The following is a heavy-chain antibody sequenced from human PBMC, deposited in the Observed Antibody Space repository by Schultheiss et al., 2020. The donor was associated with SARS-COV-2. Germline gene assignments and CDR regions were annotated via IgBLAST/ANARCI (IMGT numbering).Heavy chain of an antibody. V-gene: IGHV4-61*10. Sequence: SETLSLTCTVSGGSISSGSYYWSWIRQPAGKGLEWIGEINHSGSTNYNPSLKSRVTISVDTSKNQFSLKLSSVTAADTAVYYCARGGYSSSWYGSKYYFDYWGQGTLVTVSS. CDR1: GGSISSGSYY. J-gene: IGHJ4*02. D-gene: IGHD6-13*01. CDR3: ARGGYSSSWYGSKYYFDY. CDR2: INHSGST.